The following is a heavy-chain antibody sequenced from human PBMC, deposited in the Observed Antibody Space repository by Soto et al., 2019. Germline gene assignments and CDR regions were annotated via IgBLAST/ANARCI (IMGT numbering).Heavy chain of an antibody. CDR1: GCTFISYS. Sequence: PGRSLRRSCAASGCTFISYSMNWVRQAPGHGLEWVSSISSSSSYIYYADSVKGRFTIFRDNAKNSLYLQMNSLRAEDTAVYYCARDPRTGSGYYLPDAFDIWGQGTMVTVSS. V-gene: IGHV3-21*01. CDR2: ISSSSSYI. J-gene: IGHJ3*02. D-gene: IGHD3-22*01. CDR3: ARDPRTGSGYYLPDAFDI.